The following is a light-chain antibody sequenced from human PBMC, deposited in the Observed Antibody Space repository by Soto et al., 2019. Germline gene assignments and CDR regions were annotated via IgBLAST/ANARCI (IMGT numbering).Light chain of an antibody. CDR2: AAS. V-gene: IGKV1-33*01. CDR3: QQYDTRPTMT. Sequence: IQLTQSPSSLSSSVGESFTITCAASQDIDNYLNWYQHRPGEAPKLLIYAASYLETGVPARFSGSGSGTDFSFTITSLQPEDSATYYCQQYDTRPTMTFGQGTRLEIK. CDR1: QDIDNY. J-gene: IGKJ5*01.